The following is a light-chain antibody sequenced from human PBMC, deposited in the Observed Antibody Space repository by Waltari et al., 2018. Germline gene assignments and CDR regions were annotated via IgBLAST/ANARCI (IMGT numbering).Light chain of an antibody. CDR1: QGVNSY. J-gene: IGKJ1*01. V-gene: IGKV1-9*01. CDR2: SAS. Sequence: DIQLTQSPSFLSASVGDRVTITCRASQGVNSYLAWYQQKPGQAPKLLIYSASTLQTGVPSRFSGSGSGTQFTLTVSNLQPEDFATYYCQQVNTYPRTFGQGTKVEIK. CDR3: QQVNTYPRT.